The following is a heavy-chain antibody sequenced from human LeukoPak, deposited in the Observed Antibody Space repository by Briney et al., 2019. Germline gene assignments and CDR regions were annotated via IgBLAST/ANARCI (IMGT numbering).Heavy chain of an antibody. V-gene: IGHV4-59*02. CDR2: IYYSGNT. CDR3: ARGLVRGSYLFDY. D-gene: IGHD1-26*01. J-gene: IGHJ4*02. CDR1: GGSVSRYY. Sequence: SETLSLTCTVSGGSVSRYYWNWIRQPPGKGLEWIGYIYYSGNTNYDPSLKSRVTISVDTSKNQFSLKLSSVTAADTAIYYCARGLVRGSYLFDYWGQGTLVTVSS.